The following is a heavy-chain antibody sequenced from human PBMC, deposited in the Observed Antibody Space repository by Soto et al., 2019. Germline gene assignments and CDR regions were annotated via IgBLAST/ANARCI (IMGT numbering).Heavy chain of an antibody. J-gene: IGHJ6*02. Sequence: QVQLQESGPGLVKPSQTLSLTCTVSGGSITSGDYYWNWIRQPPGKGLVWIGYISYSGGSDYNPALKSRVIISIDTSRNHFSLRLSSLTAADTAMYYCARDTLRGYYGLDVWCQGAPVTGSS. D-gene: IGHD4-17*01. CDR3: ARDTLRGYYGLDV. CDR2: ISYSGGS. V-gene: IGHV4-61*03. CDR1: GGSITSGDYY.